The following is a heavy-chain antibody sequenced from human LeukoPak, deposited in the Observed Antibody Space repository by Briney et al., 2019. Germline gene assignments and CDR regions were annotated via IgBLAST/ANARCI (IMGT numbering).Heavy chain of an antibody. J-gene: IGHJ4*02. Sequence: GESLKISCKGSGYSFTSYWISWVRQMPGKGLEWMGRIDPSNSYTNYSPSFQGHVTISADKSISTAYLQWSSLKASDTAMYYCAGLGGGGDHQNYWGQGTLVTVSS. D-gene: IGHD2-21*02. CDR2: IDPSNSYT. CDR1: GYSFTSYW. V-gene: IGHV5-10-1*01. CDR3: AGLGGGGDHQNY.